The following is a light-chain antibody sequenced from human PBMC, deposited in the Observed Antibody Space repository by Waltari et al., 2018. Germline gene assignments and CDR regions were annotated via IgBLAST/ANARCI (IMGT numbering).Light chain of an antibody. Sequence: DIQMTQSPPTLSAPVGDRVTITCRASQSIRSWLAWYQQKPGKAPKLLISKASTLESGVPSRFSGSGSGTEFTLTISSLQPDDFATYHCQQYKSPPWTFGQGTKVEIK. CDR3: QQYKSPPWT. J-gene: IGKJ1*01. CDR1: QSIRSW. CDR2: KAS. V-gene: IGKV1-5*03.